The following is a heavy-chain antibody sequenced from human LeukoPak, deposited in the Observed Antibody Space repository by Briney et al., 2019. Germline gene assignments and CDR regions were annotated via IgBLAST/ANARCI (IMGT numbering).Heavy chain of an antibody. CDR3: ARGLGAPDS. D-gene: IGHD1-26*01. CDR2: INWDGRSP. CDR1: GFTFDHYA. J-gene: IGHJ4*02. V-gene: IGHV3-20*04. Sequence: PGGSLRLSCAASGFTFDHYALTWVRQAPGKGLGWVSAINWDGRSPRYADSVKGRFTISRDNAKNSLYLQMDSLRAEDTALYYCARGLGAPDSWGQGTLVTVSS.